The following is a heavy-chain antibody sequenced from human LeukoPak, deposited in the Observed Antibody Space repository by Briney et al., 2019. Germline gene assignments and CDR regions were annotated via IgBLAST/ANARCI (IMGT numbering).Heavy chain of an antibody. J-gene: IGHJ4*02. V-gene: IGHV3-11*01. CDR1: GFPFSDSY. CDR3: ARGKYSFDY. CDR2: ISSSGSTI. Sequence: PGGPLRLPCAPSGFPFSDSYISWLPQAPGKGLEYISYISSSGSTIYYADSVKGRFTLSRDNAKNSLSLEMNSLRAEDTAVYYCARGKYSFDYWGQGTLVTVSS.